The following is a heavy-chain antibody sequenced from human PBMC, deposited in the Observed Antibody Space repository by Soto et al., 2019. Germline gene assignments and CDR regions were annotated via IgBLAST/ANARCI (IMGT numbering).Heavy chain of an antibody. CDR2: IYWDDVQ. D-gene: IGHD2-15*01. V-gene: IGHV2-5*02. J-gene: IGHJ4*02. Sequence: QITLKESGPTLLKPTQTLTLTCSVSGFSLSTSGLGVGWIRQPPGKSLEWLALIYWDDVQRYTPSLQTTLTITKDDSRDQVVLTMTNMDPVDTATYYCAHSPCSGGTCYLFDYWGQGALVTVSS. CDR3: AHSPCSGGTCYLFDY. CDR1: GFSLSTSGLG.